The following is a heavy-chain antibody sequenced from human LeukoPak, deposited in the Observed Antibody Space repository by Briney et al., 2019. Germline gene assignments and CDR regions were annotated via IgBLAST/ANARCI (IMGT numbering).Heavy chain of an antibody. J-gene: IGHJ4*02. D-gene: IGHD3-22*01. V-gene: IGHV3-49*03. CDR3: TRGYYYDSSGYYRDPAFDY. Sequence: GGSLRLSCTASGFTFGDYAMSWFRQAPGKGLEWVGFIRSKAYGGTTEYAASVKGRFTISRDDSKSIAYLQMNSLKTEDTAVYYCTRGYYYDSSGYYRDPAFDYWGQGTLVTVSS. CDR1: GFTFGDYA. CDR2: IRSKAYGGTT.